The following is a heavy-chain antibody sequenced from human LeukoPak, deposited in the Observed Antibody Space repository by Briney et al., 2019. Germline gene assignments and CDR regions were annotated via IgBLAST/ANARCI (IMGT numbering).Heavy chain of an antibody. D-gene: IGHD3-16*01. CDR2: ISWNSGSI. J-gene: IGHJ4*02. CDR3: AATPSMITFGGVTAEEDY. V-gene: IGHV3-9*01. Sequence: PGGSLRLSCAASGFTFDDYAMHWVRQAPGKGLEWASGISWNSGSIGYADSVKGRFTISRDNAKNSLYLQMNSLRAEDTAVYYCAATPSMITFGGVTAEEDYWGQGTLVTVSS. CDR1: GFTFDDYA.